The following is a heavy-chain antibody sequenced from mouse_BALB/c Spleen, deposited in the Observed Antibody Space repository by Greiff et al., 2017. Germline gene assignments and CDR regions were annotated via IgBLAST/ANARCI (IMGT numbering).Heavy chain of an antibody. D-gene: IGHD2-3*01. CDR2: ISSGGSYT. CDR1: GFTFSSYG. V-gene: IGHV5-6*01. J-gene: IGHJ2*01. CDR3: ARRGDGYYYFDY. Sequence: DVQLQESGGDLVKPGGSLKLSCAASGFTFSSYGMSWVRQTPDKRLEWVATISSGGSYTYYPDSVKGRFTISRDNAKNTLYLQMSSLKSEDTAMYYCARRGDGYYYFDYWGQGTTLTVSS.